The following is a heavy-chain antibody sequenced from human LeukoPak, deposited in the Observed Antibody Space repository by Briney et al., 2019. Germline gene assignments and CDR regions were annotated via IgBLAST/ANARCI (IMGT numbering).Heavy chain of an antibody. CDR2: IIPIFGTA. V-gene: IGHV1-69*13. D-gene: IGHD6-19*01. Sequence: GASVKVSCKASRGTFSSYAISWVRQAPGQGLEWMGGIIPIFGTANYAQKFQGRVTITADESTSTAYMELSSLRSEDTVVYYCARDIAVAGTDYFDYWGQGTLVTVSS. J-gene: IGHJ4*02. CDR3: ARDIAVAGTDYFDY. CDR1: RGTFSSYA.